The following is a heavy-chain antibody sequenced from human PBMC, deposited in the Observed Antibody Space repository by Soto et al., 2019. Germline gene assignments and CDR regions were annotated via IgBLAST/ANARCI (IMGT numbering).Heavy chain of an antibody. CDR2: ISGTSGYT. CDR1: GFTFSDYY. J-gene: IGHJ4*02. V-gene: IGHV3-11*06. Sequence: GGSLRLSCAASGFTFSDYYMSWIRQAPGNGMEWVSYISGTSGYTNYADSVKGRLTISRDNAKKSLYLDMSSLRAEDTAVYYCARDRAFCGGDCYPGYFDYWGQGILVTVSS. D-gene: IGHD2-21*02. CDR3: ARDRAFCGGDCYPGYFDY.